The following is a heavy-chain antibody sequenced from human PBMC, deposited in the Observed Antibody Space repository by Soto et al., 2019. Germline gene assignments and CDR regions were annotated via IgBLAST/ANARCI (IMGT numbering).Heavy chain of an antibody. CDR3: ATDVILTGKYGMDV. V-gene: IGHV5-51*01. CDR1: GYSCTSYW. D-gene: IGHD3-9*01. J-gene: IGHJ6*02. CDR2: IYPGDSDT. Sequence: PGESRKISRKGCGYSCTSYWIGWVRQMPGKGLEWMGIIYPGDSDTRYSPSFQGQVTISADKSISTAYLQWSSLKASDTAMYYCATDVILTGKYGMDVWGQGTTVTVSS.